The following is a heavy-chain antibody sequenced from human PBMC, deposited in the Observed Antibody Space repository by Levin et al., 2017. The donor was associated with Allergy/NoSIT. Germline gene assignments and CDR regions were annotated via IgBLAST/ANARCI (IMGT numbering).Heavy chain of an antibody. CDR1: GYNFTNYW. V-gene: IGHV5-51*01. CDR3: ARNPCSSSSCPRRFFDY. J-gene: IGHJ4*02. CDR2: IYPGDSDT. D-gene: IGHD2-2*01. Sequence: GESLKISCKGSGYNFTNYWIGWVRQMPGKGLEWMGIIYPGDSDTRYSPSFQGQVTILADKSISTAYLQWSSLKASDTAVYYCARNPCSSSSCPRRFFDYWGQGTLVTVSS.